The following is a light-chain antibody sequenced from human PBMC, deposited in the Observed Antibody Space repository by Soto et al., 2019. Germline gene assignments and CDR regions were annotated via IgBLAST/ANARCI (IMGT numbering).Light chain of an antibody. Sequence: EIVMTQSPATVSVSPGERATLSCRASQSVTSTLAWYQQKPGQTPRLLIYGASTRATSIPGRFSGSGSGTEFTLTISSLQSEDFAVYYCQQYNNWPPITFGQGTRLEIK. J-gene: IGKJ5*01. CDR2: GAS. CDR1: QSVTST. V-gene: IGKV3-15*01. CDR3: QQYNNWPPIT.